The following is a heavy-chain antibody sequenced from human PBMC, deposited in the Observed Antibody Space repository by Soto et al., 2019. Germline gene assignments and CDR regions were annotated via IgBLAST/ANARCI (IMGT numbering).Heavy chain of an antibody. Sequence: EVQLVESGGGLVKPGGSLKLSCAASGFTFSGSAMHWVRQASGKGLEWVGRIRSKANSYATAYAASVKGRFTISRDDSKNTAYLQMNSLKTEDTAVYYCTSRVVTTVTPFDYWGQGTLVTVSS. V-gene: IGHV3-73*02. CDR3: TSRVVTTVTPFDY. CDR1: GFTFSGSA. CDR2: IRSKANSYAT. D-gene: IGHD4-17*01. J-gene: IGHJ4*02.